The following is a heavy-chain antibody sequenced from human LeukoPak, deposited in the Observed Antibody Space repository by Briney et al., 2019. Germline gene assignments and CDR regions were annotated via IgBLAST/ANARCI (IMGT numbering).Heavy chain of an antibody. V-gene: IGHV4-38-2*02. J-gene: IGHJ4*02. CDR2: IYFDGST. D-gene: IGHD6-13*01. CDR3: ARLGSSWPHYYSDY. CDR1: GYSVSSGYY. Sequence: SETLSLTCTVSGYSVSSGYYWGWIRQPPGKGLEWIGNIYFDGSTYYTPSLKSRVTISVDTSKNQFSLQLTSVTASDTAIYYCARLGSSWPHYYSDYWGQGALVTVSS.